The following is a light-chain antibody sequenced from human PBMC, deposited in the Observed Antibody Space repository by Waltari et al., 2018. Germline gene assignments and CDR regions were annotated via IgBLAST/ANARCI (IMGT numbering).Light chain of an antibody. CDR1: SSNIGKNG. CDR2: FDD. CDR3: TSYTSSGTLL. V-gene: IGLV1-36*01. Sequence: QSVLTQPPSVSEAPRQRVPIAFSGRSSNIGKNGVNWYQHLPGEAPKLLIFFDDLLPSGVSDRFSGSKSGTSASLTISGLQAEDEADYYCTSYTSSGTLLFGGGTKLTVV. J-gene: IGLJ2*01.